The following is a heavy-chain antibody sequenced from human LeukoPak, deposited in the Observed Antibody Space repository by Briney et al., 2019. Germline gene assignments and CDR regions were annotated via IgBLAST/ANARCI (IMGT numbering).Heavy chain of an antibody. Sequence: GGSLRLSCAASGFTFDDYAMHWVRQAPGKGLEWVSLISGDGGSTYYADPVKGRFTISRDNSKNSLYLQMNSLRTEDTALYYCAKDSATMDILTGYYLDYWGQGTLVTVSS. CDR2: ISGDGGST. CDR1: GFTFDDYA. J-gene: IGHJ4*02. V-gene: IGHV3-43*02. CDR3: AKDSATMDILTGYYLDY. D-gene: IGHD3-9*01.